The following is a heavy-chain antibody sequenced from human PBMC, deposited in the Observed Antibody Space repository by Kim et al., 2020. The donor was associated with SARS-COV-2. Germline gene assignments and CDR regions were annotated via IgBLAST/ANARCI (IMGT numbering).Heavy chain of an antibody. Sequence: GESLKISCKGSGYSFTSYWISWVRQMPGKGLEWMGRIDPSDSYTNYSPSFQGHVTISADKSISTAYLQWSSLKASDTAMYYCARGNWNDRDFDYWGQGTLVTVSS. CDR1: GYSFTSYW. CDR3: ARGNWNDRDFDY. V-gene: IGHV5-10-1*01. CDR2: IDPSDSYT. J-gene: IGHJ4*02. D-gene: IGHD1-1*01.